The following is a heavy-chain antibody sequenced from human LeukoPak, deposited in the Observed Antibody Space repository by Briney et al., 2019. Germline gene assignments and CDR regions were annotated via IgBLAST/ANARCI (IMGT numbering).Heavy chain of an antibody. Sequence: SETLSLTCAVSGGSISSGGYSWSWIRQPPGKGLEWIGYIYHSGSTYYNPSLKSRVTISVDTSKNQFSLKLSSVTAADTAVYYCARHSSSWYVGVYFDYWGQGTLVTVSS. D-gene: IGHD6-13*01. V-gene: IGHV4-30-2*03. CDR3: ARHSSSWYVGVYFDY. CDR1: GGSISSGGYS. J-gene: IGHJ4*02. CDR2: IYHSGST.